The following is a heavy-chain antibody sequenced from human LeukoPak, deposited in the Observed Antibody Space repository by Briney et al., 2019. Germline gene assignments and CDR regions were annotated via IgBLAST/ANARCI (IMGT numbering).Heavy chain of an antibody. CDR2: IYYSGST. D-gene: IGHD3-3*01. Sequence: SETLSLTCTVSGGSISSYYWSWIRQPPGKGLEWIGYIYYSGSTNYNPSLKSRVTISVDTSKNQFSLKLSSVTAADTAVYYCARGAIFGVVAYYMDVWGKGTTVTVSS. CDR1: GGSISSYY. J-gene: IGHJ6*03. V-gene: IGHV4-59*12. CDR3: ARGAIFGVVAYYMDV.